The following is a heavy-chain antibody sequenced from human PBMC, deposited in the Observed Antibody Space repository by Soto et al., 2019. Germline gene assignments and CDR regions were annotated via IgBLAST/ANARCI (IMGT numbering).Heavy chain of an antibody. D-gene: IGHD3-10*01. CDR1: GFTVSTHD. CDR2: IYSGGSI. V-gene: IGHV3-53*01. CDR3: ARDRVFYGMDV. Sequence: GGSLRLSCAASGFTVSTHDISWVRQAPGKGLEWVSHIYSGGSIYYADSVKGRFTISRDNSRNTVYLQMNTLRADDTAVYYCARDRVFYGMDVWGQGTTVTVSS. J-gene: IGHJ6*02.